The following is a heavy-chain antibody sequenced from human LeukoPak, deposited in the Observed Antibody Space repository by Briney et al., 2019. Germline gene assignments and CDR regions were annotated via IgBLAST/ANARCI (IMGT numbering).Heavy chain of an antibody. CDR2: IYPGDSDT. V-gene: IGHV5-51*01. CDR3: ARQRDGYSFDY. CDR1: GYTFTSYW. J-gene: IGHJ4*02. D-gene: IGHD5-24*01. Sequence: GESLKIFCKASGYTFTSYWIAWVRQMPGKGLEWMGIIYPGDSDTRYSPSFQGQVTISADKSSNTASLQWSSLKASDTAMYYCARQRDGYSFDYWGQGTLVTVSS.